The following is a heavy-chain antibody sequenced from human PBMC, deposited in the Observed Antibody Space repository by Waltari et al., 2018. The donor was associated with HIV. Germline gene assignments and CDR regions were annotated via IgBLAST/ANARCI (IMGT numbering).Heavy chain of an antibody. V-gene: IGHV4-39*07. Sequence: QLQLQESGPGLVKPLETLSLTCTVPGGSISSSSYYWGWIRQPPGKGLEWIGSIYYSGSTYYNPSLKSRATISVDTSKNQFSLKLNSVTAADTAVYYCARDRGSSSWFYYRGQGTLVTVSS. D-gene: IGHD6-13*01. J-gene: IGHJ4*02. CDR2: IYYSGST. CDR1: GGSISSSSYY. CDR3: ARDRGSSSWFYY.